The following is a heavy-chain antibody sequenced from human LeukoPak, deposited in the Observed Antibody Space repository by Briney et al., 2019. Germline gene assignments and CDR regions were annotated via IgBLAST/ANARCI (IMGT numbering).Heavy chain of an antibody. Sequence: ASVKVSCKASGYTFTSYDISWVRQATGQGLEWMGWMNPNSGNTGYAQKFQGRVTMTRNTSISTAYMELSSLRSEDTAVYYCARAKTYYYDSSGYYYVAGDYDYWGQGTLVTVSS. CDR2: MNPNSGNT. CDR3: ARAKTYYYDSSGYYYVAGDYDY. CDR1: GYTFTSYD. J-gene: IGHJ4*02. V-gene: IGHV1-8*01. D-gene: IGHD3-22*01.